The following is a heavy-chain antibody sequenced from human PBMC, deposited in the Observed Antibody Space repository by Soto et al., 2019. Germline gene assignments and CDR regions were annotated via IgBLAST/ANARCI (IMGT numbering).Heavy chain of an antibody. D-gene: IGHD3-10*01. CDR3: ARRLDMVRGVIAVDYYYYMDV. J-gene: IGHJ6*03. CDR1: GGSISSSSYY. V-gene: IGHV4-39*01. Sequence: SETLSLTCTVSGGSISSSSYYWGWIRQPPGKGLEWIGSIYYSGSTYYNPSLKSRVTISVDTSKNQFSLKLSSVTAADTAVYYCARRLDMVRGVIAVDYYYYMDVWGKGTTVTVSS. CDR2: IYYSGST.